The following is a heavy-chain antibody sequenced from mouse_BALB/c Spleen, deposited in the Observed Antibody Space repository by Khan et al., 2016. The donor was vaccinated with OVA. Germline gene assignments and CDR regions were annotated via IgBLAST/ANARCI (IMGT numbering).Heavy chain of an antibody. CDR2: IDPENGNT. CDR3: ARSGYSAWFAY. Sequence: VQLQQSGAELVRPGALVKMSCKASGFNIKDYYMHWVKQRPEQGLEWIGWIDPENGNTIYDPKFQGKASITADTSSNTANLQLSSLASEDTAVSYCARSGYSAWFAYWGQGTLVTVSA. CDR1: GFNIKDYY. J-gene: IGHJ3*01. V-gene: IGHV14-1*02.